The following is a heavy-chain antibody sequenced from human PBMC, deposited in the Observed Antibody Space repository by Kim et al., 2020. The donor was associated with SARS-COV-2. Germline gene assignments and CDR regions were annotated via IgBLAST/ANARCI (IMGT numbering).Heavy chain of an antibody. V-gene: IGHV3-53*01. CDR3: ARESITIFGVVR. CDR1: GFTVSSNY. J-gene: IGHJ6*02. Sequence: GGSLRLSCAASGFTVSSNYMSWVRQAPGKGLEWVSVIYSGGSTYYADSVKGRFTISRDNSKNTLYLQMNSLRAEDTAVYYCARESITIFGVVRWGQGTTVTVSS. CDR2: IYSGGST. D-gene: IGHD3-3*01.